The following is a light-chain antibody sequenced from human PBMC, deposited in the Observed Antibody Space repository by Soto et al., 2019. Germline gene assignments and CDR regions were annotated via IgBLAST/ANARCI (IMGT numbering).Light chain of an antibody. CDR1: QSVSSK. CDR3: QQYNSWPFT. J-gene: IGKJ3*01. Sequence: ETVMTQSPATLSVSPGERATLSCRASQSVSSKLAWYQQKVGQSPRLHIHGASTRATGVPARFSGSGSGTEFTLTISSLQSEDFAVYYCQQYNSWPFTFGPGTKVDFK. V-gene: IGKV3-15*01. CDR2: GAS.